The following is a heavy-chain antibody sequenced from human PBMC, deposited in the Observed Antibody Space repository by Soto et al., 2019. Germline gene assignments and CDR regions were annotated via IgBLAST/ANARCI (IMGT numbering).Heavy chain of an antibody. Sequence: EVQLLESGGGLVQPGGSLRLSCGASGFTFSSYAMSWVRQAPGKGLEWVSAISGSGGSTYYADSVKGRFTISRDNSKNTLYLQMNSLRAEDTAVYYCAKAKDLAARPGEPGPFDYWGQGTLVTVSS. D-gene: IGHD6-6*01. V-gene: IGHV3-23*01. CDR1: GFTFSSYA. J-gene: IGHJ4*02. CDR2: ISGSGGST. CDR3: AKAKDLAARPGEPGPFDY.